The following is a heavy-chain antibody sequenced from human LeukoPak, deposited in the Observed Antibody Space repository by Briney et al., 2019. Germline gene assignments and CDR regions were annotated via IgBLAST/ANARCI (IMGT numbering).Heavy chain of an antibody. V-gene: IGHV4-61*02. CDR1: GGSISSGSYY. CDR3: ARSGGDSSSFYYFDY. D-gene: IGHD6-6*01. CDR2: IYTSGST. Sequence: SETLSLTCTVSGGSISSGSYYWSWIRQPAGKGLEWIGRIYTSGSTNYIPSLKSRVTISVDTSKNKFSLKLSSVTAADTAVYYCARSGGDSSSFYYFDYWGQGTLVTVSS. J-gene: IGHJ4*02.